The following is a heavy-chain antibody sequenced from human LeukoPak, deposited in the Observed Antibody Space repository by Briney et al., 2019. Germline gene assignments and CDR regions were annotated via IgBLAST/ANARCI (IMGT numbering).Heavy chain of an antibody. D-gene: IGHD2-15*01. Sequence: PSETLSLTCTVSGYSISSGYYWGWIRQPPGKGLEWIGSIYHSGSTYYNPSLMSRVTMSVDTSKNQFSLKLTSVTAADTAMYYCAKVYCSGAKCYSSDAFDIWGQGTMVTVSS. CDR1: GYSISSGYY. J-gene: IGHJ3*02. V-gene: IGHV4-38-2*02. CDR2: IYHSGST. CDR3: AKVYCSGAKCYSSDAFDI.